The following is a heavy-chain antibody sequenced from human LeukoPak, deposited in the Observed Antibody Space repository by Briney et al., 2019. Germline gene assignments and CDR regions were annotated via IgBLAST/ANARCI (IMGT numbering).Heavy chain of an antibody. Sequence: SGTQSLTCAVSGGSISSSNWWSWVRQPPGKGLEWIGEIYHSGSTNYNPSLKSRVTISVDKSKNQFSLKLSSVTAADTAVYYCARSFQYDSSGNDAFDIWGQGTMVTVSS. D-gene: IGHD3-22*01. CDR2: IYHSGST. V-gene: IGHV4-4*02. CDR3: ARSFQYDSSGNDAFDI. CDR1: GGSISSSNW. J-gene: IGHJ3*02.